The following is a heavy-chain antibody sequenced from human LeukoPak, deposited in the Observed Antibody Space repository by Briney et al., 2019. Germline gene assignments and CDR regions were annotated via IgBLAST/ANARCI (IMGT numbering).Heavy chain of an antibody. CDR2: IRRDGSET. V-gene: IGHV3-7*01. J-gene: IGHJ4*02. CDR1: GFTFSNYW. D-gene: IGHD3-9*01. CDR3: VTILTGYYPD. Sequence: TGGSLTLSCAASGFTFSNYWMTWVRRAPGKGLEWVANIRRDGSETHYVDSVMGRFTISRDNAKNSLYLQMNSLRAEDTAVYYCVTILTGYYPDWGQGTLVTVSS.